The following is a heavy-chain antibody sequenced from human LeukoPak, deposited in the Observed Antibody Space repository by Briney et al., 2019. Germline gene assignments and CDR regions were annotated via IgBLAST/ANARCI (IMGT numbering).Heavy chain of an antibody. CDR1: RFTFSSYV. D-gene: IGHD5-24*01. J-gene: IGHJ4*02. CDR3: AKSGYNRFDY. Sequence: GGSLRLSCAASRFTFSSYVMSWVRQAPGKGLEWVSAISDSGGSTYYADSVKGRFTISRDNSKNTLYLQMNSLIAEDTAVYYCAKSGYNRFDYWGQGTRVTVSS. CDR2: ISDSGGST. V-gene: IGHV3-23*01.